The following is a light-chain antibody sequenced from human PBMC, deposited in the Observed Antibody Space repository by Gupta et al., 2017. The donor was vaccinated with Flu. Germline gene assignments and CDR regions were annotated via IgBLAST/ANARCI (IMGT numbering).Light chain of an antibody. V-gene: IGKV3-20*01. CDR1: QSVTGSY. CDR3: QEYGSSLTWT. Sequence: EIVLTQSPGTLSLSPGERATLSCRASQSVTGSYLAWYQQKPGQTPRLLIYGASSRATGISDRFSGSGSWTDVTLTIIRLEPEDFAVYYCQEYGSSLTWTFGQGTKVEIK. J-gene: IGKJ1*01. CDR2: GAS.